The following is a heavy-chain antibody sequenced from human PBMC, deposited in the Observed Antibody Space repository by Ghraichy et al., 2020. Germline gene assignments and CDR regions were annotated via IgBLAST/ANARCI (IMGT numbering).Heavy chain of an antibody. D-gene: IGHD2-15*01. Sequence: SETLSLTCAVYGGSFSGYYWSWIRQPPGKGLEWIGEINHSGSTNYNPSLKSRVTISVDTSKNQFSLKLSSVTAADTAVYYCARGGGGRYYYYYYGMDVWGQGTTVTVSS. J-gene: IGHJ6*02. CDR1: GGSFSGYY. V-gene: IGHV4-34*01. CDR2: INHSGST. CDR3: ARGGGGRYYYYYYGMDV.